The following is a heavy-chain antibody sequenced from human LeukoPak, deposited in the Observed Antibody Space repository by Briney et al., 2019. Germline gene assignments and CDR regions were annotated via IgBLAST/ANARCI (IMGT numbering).Heavy chain of an antibody. V-gene: IGHV1-18*01. Sequence: EASVKVSCKASGYTFTSYGISWVRQAPGQGLEWMGWISAYNGNTNYAQKLQGRVTMTTDTSTSTAYMELRSLRSDDTAVYYCARDGLWFGELFSTPPFDWGQGTLVTVSS. J-gene: IGHJ4*02. CDR1: GYTFTSYG. CDR2: ISAYNGNT. D-gene: IGHD3-10*01. CDR3: ARDGLWFGELFSTPPFD.